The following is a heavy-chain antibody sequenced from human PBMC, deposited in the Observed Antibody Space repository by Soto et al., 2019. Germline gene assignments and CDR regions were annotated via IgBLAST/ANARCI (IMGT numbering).Heavy chain of an antibody. CDR1: GFTFDDYA. CDR2: ISWNSGSI. D-gene: IGHD3-3*01. V-gene: IGHV3-9*01. CDR3: AKDSRVTIFGVVTPGAFDI. Sequence: RLSCAASGFTFDDYAMHWVRQAPGKGLEWASGISWNSGSIGYADSVKGRFTISRDNAKNSLYLQMNSLRAEDTALYYCAKDSRVTIFGVVTPGAFDIWGQGTMVTVSS. J-gene: IGHJ3*02.